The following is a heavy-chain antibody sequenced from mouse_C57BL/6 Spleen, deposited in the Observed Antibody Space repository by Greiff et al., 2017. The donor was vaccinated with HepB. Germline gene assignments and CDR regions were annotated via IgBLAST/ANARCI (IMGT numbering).Heavy chain of an antibody. CDR2: INPSNGGT. Sequence: VQLQQSGTELVKPGASVKLSCKASGYTFTSYWMHWVKQRPGQGLEWIGNINPSNGGTNYNEKFKSKATLTVDKSSSNAYMQLSSLTSEDSAVYYCARSDSSGYWFAYWGQGTLVTVSA. CDR3: ARSDSSGYWFAY. V-gene: IGHV1-53*01. D-gene: IGHD3-2*02. J-gene: IGHJ3*01. CDR1: GYTFTSYW.